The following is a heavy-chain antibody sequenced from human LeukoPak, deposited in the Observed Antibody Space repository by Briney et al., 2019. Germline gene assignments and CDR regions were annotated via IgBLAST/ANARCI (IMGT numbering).Heavy chain of an antibody. CDR2: IVVGSGNT. CDR3: AGTPWFGELTLDY. D-gene: IGHD3-10*01. CDR1: GFTFTSST. Sequence: TSVKVSCKASGFTFTSSTIQWVRQARGQRLEWIGWIVVGSGNTNYAQKFQERVIITRDMSTTTVYMELSSLRSEDAAVYYCAGTPWFGELTLDYWGQGALVTVSS. J-gene: IGHJ4*02. V-gene: IGHV1-58*02.